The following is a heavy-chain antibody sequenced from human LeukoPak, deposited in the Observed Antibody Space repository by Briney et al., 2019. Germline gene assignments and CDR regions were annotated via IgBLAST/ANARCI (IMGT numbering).Heavy chain of an antibody. D-gene: IGHD3-22*01. CDR2: INSDGSTT. J-gene: IGHJ3*02. Sequence: PGGSLSLSCAASRLTFSRLSMDGVCQAPGKGLVWVSRINSDGSTTTYADSVKGRFTISRDNSKNTLYLQMNSLRAEVTARCYCATRSNFYVSSGYYNNDTFVIRGEGTMVTVSS. V-gene: IGHV3-74*01. CDR3: ATRSNFYVSSGYYNNDTFVI. CDR1: RLTFSRLS.